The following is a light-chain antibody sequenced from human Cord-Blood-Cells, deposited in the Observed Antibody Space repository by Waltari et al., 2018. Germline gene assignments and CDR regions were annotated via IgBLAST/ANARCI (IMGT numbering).Light chain of an antibody. CDR1: QSISSY. CDR3: QQSYSTLWT. V-gene: IGKV1-39*01. J-gene: IGKJ1*01. Sequence: DIQMTQSPSSLSASVGDRVTITCRASQSISSYLNWYQQKPGKAPKLLIYAASSLQSGVPSRFSGSGDGTDFTLTSSSLQPEDFATYYCQQSYSTLWTFGQGTMVEIK. CDR2: AAS.